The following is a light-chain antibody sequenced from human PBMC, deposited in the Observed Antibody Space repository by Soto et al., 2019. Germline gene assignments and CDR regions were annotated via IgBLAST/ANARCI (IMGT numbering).Light chain of an antibody. V-gene: IGKV1-39*01. CDR3: RQSYKMPS. Sequence: DIQMTQSPSSLAASVGDRLTLTCRASRNVSIYLNWYQHKPGKGPTLLIHATSNLQIGVPSRFSGSGSGTEFTLTISSLEPEDFGTYYCRQSYKMPSFGQGTRLEIK. J-gene: IGKJ5*01. CDR2: ATS. CDR1: RNVSIY.